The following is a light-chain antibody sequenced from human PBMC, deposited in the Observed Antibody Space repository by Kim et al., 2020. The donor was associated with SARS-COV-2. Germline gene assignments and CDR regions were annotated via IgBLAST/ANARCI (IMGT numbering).Light chain of an antibody. V-gene: IGKV4-1*01. CDR2: WAS. Sequence: RATINCKSSQSVLYSSNNKNYLAWYQQKPGQPPKLLIYWASTRESGVPDRFSGSGSGTDFTLTISSLQAEDVAVYYCQQYYSRETFGQGTKVDIK. CDR3: QQYYSRET. CDR1: QSVLYSSNNKNY. J-gene: IGKJ1*01.